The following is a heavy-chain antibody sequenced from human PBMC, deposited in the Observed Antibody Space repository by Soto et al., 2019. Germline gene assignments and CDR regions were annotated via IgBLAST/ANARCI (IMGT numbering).Heavy chain of an antibody. Sequence: PGVSLRLSCAASGFTFSSYGMHWVRQAPGKGLELVAVISYDGGNKSYSDSVKGRFTISRDNSKNTLYLQMNSLRAEDTAVYYCAKDTGKWELLGAFDIWGQGTMVTVSS. CDR3: AKDTGKWELLGAFDI. V-gene: IGHV3-30*18. CDR1: GFTFSSYG. D-gene: IGHD1-26*01. CDR2: ISYDGGNK. J-gene: IGHJ3*02.